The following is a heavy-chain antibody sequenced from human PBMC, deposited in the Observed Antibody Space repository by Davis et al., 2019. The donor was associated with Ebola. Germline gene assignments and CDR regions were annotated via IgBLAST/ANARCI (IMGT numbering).Heavy chain of an antibody. J-gene: IGHJ4*02. CDR3: ARDGQYYDFWSGYSDY. CDR1: GFTFRSYG. V-gene: IGHV3-30*03. Sequence: GESLKISCAASGFTFRSYGMYWVRQAPGKGLEWVAVISYDGSNKYYAESVKGRFTISRDNAKNSLYLQMNSLRAEDTAVYYCARDGQYYDFWSGYSDYWGQGTLVTVSS. D-gene: IGHD3-3*01. CDR2: ISYDGSNK.